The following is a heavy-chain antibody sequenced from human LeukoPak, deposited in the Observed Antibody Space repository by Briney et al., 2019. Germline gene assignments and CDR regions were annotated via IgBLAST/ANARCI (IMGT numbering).Heavy chain of an antibody. CDR3: ARGGRFDFDY. CDR1: GFTFSDYY. CDR2: ISSSGSYT. Sequence: PGGSLRLSCAASGFTFSDYYLSWIRQTPGKGLEWVSYISSSGSYTNYADSVKGRFTISRDNASNLLYLQMSSLRAEDTAVYYRARGGRFDFDYWGQGTLVTVSS. J-gene: IGHJ4*02. D-gene: IGHD3-3*01. V-gene: IGHV3-11*06.